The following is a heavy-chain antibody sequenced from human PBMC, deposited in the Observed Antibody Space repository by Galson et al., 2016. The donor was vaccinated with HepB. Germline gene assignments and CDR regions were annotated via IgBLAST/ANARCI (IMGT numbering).Heavy chain of an antibody. CDR2: IKTKTDGGTT. CDR1: EFTFSNAW. J-gene: IGHJ5*01. V-gene: IGHV3-15*01. CDR3: STDICSNWYAS. D-gene: IGHD2-15*01. Sequence: SLRLSCAGSEFTFSNAWMSWVRQAPGKGLEWVGLIKTKTDGGTTDYAAPVKGRFTISRDDSRNTLFLPMNSLKTEDTGVYYCSTDICSNWYASWGQGTLVTVSS.